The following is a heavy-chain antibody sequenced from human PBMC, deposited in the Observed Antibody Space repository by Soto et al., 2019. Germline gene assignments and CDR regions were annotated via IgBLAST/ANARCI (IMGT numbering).Heavy chain of an antibody. J-gene: IGHJ5*02. CDR2: IDPSDSYT. Sequence: PGESLKISFQFSGYSFSNYLIILGLHMPGKGLDWMGRIDPSDSYTDYGPSFQGHVTLTVDKSTSTAYVQWRRLKASDTDIYYCERGGIAASQLEPWGQGTLV. CDR1: GYSFSNYL. D-gene: IGHD6-6*01. CDR3: ERGGIAASQLEP. V-gene: IGHV5-10-1*01.